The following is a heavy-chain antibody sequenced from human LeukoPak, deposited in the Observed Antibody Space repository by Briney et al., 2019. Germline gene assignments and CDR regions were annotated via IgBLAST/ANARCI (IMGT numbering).Heavy chain of an antibody. CDR2: IYYSGST. V-gene: IGHV4-31*03. D-gene: IGHD2-15*01. J-gene: IGHJ4*02. CDR3: ARDRASAGGFDY. CDR1: GGSIGSGAYY. Sequence: SETLSLTCTVSGGSIGSGAYYWSWIRQHPGKGLEWIGYIYYSGSTYYNPSLKSRVTISVDASKNQFSLKLSSVTAADTALYYCARDRASAGGFDYWGQGTLVTVSS.